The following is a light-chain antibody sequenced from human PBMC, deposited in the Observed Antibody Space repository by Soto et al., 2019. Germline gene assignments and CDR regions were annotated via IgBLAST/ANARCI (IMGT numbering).Light chain of an antibody. V-gene: IGLV1-47*01. J-gene: IGLJ2*01. CDR3: AAWYDSLSVL. CDR2: RNN. CDR1: SSNIGSNY. Sequence: QPVLTQPPSASGTPGQRVTISCSGSSSNIGSNYVYWYQQLPGTAPKLLIYRNNQRPSGVPDRFSGSKSVTSASLAISGLRSEDEADYYCAAWYDSLSVLFGGGAKLTVL.